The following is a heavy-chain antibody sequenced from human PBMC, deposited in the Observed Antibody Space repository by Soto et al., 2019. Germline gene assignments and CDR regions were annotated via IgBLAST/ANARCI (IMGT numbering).Heavy chain of an antibody. D-gene: IGHD3-3*01. Sequence: EVLLLESGGGLVQPGGSLRLSCAASGFTFSNYAMSWVRQAPGKGLVWVSGISGSGGGTEYADSVKGRFAISRDNSNITLYLQLNSLRAEDTAVYYCAKVGTYDFWSGYDSAFDIWGQGTMVTVSS. CDR1: GFTFSNYA. V-gene: IGHV3-23*01. J-gene: IGHJ3*02. CDR3: AKVGTYDFWSGYDSAFDI. CDR2: ISGSGGGT.